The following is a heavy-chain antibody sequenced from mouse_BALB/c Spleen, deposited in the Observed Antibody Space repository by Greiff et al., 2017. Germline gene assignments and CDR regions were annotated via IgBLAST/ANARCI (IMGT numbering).Heavy chain of an antibody. CDR3: ARGVRRYYYAMDY. CDR1: GYTFTSYW. CDR2: IFPGTGTT. Sequence: QVQLQQSGAELVKPGASVKLSCKTSGYTFTSYWIQRVKQRPGQGLGWIGEIFPGTGTTYYNEKFKGKATLTIDTSSSTAYMQLSSLTSEDSAVYFCARGVRRYYYAMDYWGQGTSVTVSS. V-gene: IGHV1S132*01. J-gene: IGHJ4*01. D-gene: IGHD2-14*01.